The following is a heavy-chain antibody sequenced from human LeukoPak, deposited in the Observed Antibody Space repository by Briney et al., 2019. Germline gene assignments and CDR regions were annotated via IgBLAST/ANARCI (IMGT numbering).Heavy chain of an antibody. J-gene: IGHJ6*03. CDR2: ISSIGITI. V-gene: IGHV3-48*04. CDR1: GFTFNSYW. Sequence: GGSLRLSCAASGFTFNSYWMTWGRQAPGKGREGVSYISSIGITIYYADSVKGRFTISRDNAKNSLYLQMNSLRAEDTAVYYCARVRKAIQSMVRGQNYYYYYMDVWGKGTTVTISS. CDR3: ARVRKAIQSMVRGQNYYYYYMDV. D-gene: IGHD3-10*01.